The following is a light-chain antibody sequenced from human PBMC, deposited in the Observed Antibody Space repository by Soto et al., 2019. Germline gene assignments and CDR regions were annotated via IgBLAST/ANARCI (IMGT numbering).Light chain of an antibody. Sequence: DIQMSQSPSSLSASVRDRVTITFEGSQDINXFLNCYXXXXLXCPXLXIYGASNLETGVPSRFSGSGSGTDFTFTISSLQPEDIATYYCQQYDNLPPFTFGQGTRLEIK. CDR1: QDINXF. J-gene: IGKJ5*01. V-gene: IGKV1-33*01. CDR3: QQYDNLPPFT. CDR2: GAS.